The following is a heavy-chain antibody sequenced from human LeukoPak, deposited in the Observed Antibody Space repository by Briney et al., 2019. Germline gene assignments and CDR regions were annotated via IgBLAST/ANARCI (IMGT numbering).Heavy chain of an antibody. CDR2: ISAYNGNT. V-gene: IGHV1-18*01. D-gene: IGHD6-13*01. CDR3: ARDSGAAARDSYYYYYGMDV. J-gene: IGHJ6*02. Sequence: ASVKVSCKASGYTFTSYGISWVRQAPGQGLEWMGWISAYNGNTNYAQKLQGRVTMTTDTSTSTAYMELRSLRSDDTAVYYCARDSGAAARDSYYYYYGMDVWGQGTTVTVSS. CDR1: GYTFTSYG.